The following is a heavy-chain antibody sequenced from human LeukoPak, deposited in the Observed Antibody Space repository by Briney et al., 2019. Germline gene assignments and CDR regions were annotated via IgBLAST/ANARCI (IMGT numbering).Heavy chain of an antibody. Sequence: GGSLRLSCAASGFTFSSYGIHWVRQAPGKGLEWVAVISYDGSSKYCADSVKGRFTISRDNSKNTLYLQMNSLRAEDTAMYYCARDVSGSYSFDYSGQGTLVTVSS. CDR1: GFTFSSYG. CDR2: ISYDGSSK. J-gene: IGHJ4*02. CDR3: ARDVSGSYSFDY. D-gene: IGHD1-26*01. V-gene: IGHV3-30*03.